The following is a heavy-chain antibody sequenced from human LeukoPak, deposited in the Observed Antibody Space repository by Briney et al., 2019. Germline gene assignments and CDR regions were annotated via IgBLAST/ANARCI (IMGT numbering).Heavy chain of an antibody. Sequence: GASVKVSCKASGYTFTGYYMHWVRQAPGQGLEWMGWINPNSGGTNYAQKFQGRVTMTRDTSISTAYMELSRLRSDDTAVYYRARAADWGWKALSPFDYWGQGTLVTVSS. J-gene: IGHJ4*02. CDR2: INPNSGGT. CDR3: ARAADWGWKALSPFDY. V-gene: IGHV1-2*02. D-gene: IGHD7-27*01. CDR1: GYTFTGYY.